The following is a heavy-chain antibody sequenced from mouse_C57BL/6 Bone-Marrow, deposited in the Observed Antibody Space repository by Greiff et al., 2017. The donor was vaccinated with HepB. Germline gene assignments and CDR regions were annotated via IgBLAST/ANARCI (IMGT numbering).Heavy chain of an antibody. Sequence: EVHLVESGGGLVQPGGSLKLSCAASGFTFSDYGMAWVRQAPRKGPEWVAFISNLAYSIYYADTVTGRFTISRENAKNTLYLEMSSLRSEDTAMYYCARIYYYGSSSWFAYWGQGTLVTVSA. CDR1: GFTFSDYG. D-gene: IGHD1-1*01. V-gene: IGHV5-15*01. CDR3: ARIYYYGSSSWFAY. J-gene: IGHJ3*01. CDR2: ISNLAYSI.